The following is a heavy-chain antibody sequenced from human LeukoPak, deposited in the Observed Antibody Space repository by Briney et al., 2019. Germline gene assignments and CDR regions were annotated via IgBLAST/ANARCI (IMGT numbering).Heavy chain of an antibody. CDR2: VYYSGST. CDR1: GGSISSSSDY. D-gene: IGHD4-17*01. J-gene: IGHJ4*02. Sequence: PSETLSLTCTVSGGSISSSSDYWGWIRQPPGEDLEWIGSVYYSGSTYYNPSLKSRVTISVDTSKNQFSLKLTSVTAADTAVYYCARDDTVTKPDYWGQGTLVTVSS. V-gene: IGHV4-39*07. CDR3: ARDDTVTKPDY.